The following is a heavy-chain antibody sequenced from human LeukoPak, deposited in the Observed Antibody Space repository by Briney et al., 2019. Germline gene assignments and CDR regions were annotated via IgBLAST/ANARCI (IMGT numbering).Heavy chain of an antibody. D-gene: IGHD7-27*01. V-gene: IGHV3-48*04. CDR3: GRKTGVTGEAFDC. J-gene: IGHJ4*02. CDR2: ISSDSSTI. Sequence: GGSLRLSCAASGFTFSNYNMNWVRQAPGKGLEWVSYISSDSSTINYGDSVKGRFTISRDNAKNSVYLQMNSLRTEDTAVYYCGRKTGVTGEAFDCWGQGTLVTVSS. CDR1: GFTFSNYN.